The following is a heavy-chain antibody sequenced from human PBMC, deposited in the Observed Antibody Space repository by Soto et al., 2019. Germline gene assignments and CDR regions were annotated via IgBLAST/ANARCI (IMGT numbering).Heavy chain of an antibody. CDR2: VIPNLGVT. CDR3: ARDKGYCSDTSCPDFDY. V-gene: IGHV1-69*04. CDR1: GYTFSIYG. J-gene: IGHJ4*02. Sequence: GASVKVSCKASGYTFSIYGISWVRQAPGQGLEWMGRVIPNLGVTNYAKKFQGRFTIVVDTSTSTAYMELNSLRYEDTAVYYCARDKGYCSDTSCPDFDYWGQGTLVTVSS. D-gene: IGHD2-15*01.